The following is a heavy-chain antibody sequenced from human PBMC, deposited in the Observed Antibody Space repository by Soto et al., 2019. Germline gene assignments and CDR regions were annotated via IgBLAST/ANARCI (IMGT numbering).Heavy chain of an antibody. J-gene: IGHJ5*02. Sequence: LRLSCAASGFTMSSYAMSWVRQAPGKGLEWVSGISGSGYSTFYGDSVKGRFTISRDNSKNTLYLQMNSLRAEDTAVYYCAKDEDGSGSYYKGPSAPWGQGTLVTVSS. CDR3: AKDEDGSGSYYKGPSAP. CDR1: GFTMSSYA. CDR2: ISGSGYST. D-gene: IGHD3-10*01. V-gene: IGHV3-23*01.